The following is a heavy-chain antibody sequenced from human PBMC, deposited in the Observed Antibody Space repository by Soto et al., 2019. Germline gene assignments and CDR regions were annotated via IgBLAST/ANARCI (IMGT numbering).Heavy chain of an antibody. J-gene: IGHJ5*02. V-gene: IGHV4-34*01. Sequence: PSETLSLTCAVYGGSFSGYYWSWIRQPPGKGLEWIGEINHSGSTNYNPSLKSRVTISVDTSKNQFSLKLSSVTAADTAVYYCARGRQNPSSHNWFDPWGQGTLVTVSS. D-gene: IGHD6-13*01. CDR1: GGSFSGYY. CDR2: INHSGST. CDR3: ARGRQNPSSHNWFDP.